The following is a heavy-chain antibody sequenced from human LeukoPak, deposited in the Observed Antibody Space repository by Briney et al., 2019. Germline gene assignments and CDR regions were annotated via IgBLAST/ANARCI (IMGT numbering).Heavy chain of an antibody. V-gene: IGHV4-31*03. Sequence: PSETLSLTCTVSGGSISSGGYYWSWIRQHPGKGLEWIGYIYYSGSTYYNPSLKSRVTISVDTSKNQFSLKLSSVTAADTAVYYCARVLSGSWDWFDPWGQGTLVTVSS. D-gene: IGHD3-22*01. J-gene: IGHJ5*02. CDR1: GGSISSGGYY. CDR3: ARVLSGSWDWFDP. CDR2: IYYSGST.